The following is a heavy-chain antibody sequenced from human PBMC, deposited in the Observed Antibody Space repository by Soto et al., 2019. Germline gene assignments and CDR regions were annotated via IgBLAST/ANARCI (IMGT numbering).Heavy chain of an antibody. CDR2: IKTAGGDT. V-gene: IGHV1-46*01. CDR3: ARGRSITIFGVVTGHNDAFDI. J-gene: IGHJ3*02. Sequence: GASVKVSCKASGYVFTNYYIHWVRQASGQGLEWMGIIKTAGGDTNYAQKLQGRVTMTTDTSTSTAYMELRSLRSDDTAVYYCARGRSITIFGVVTGHNDAFDIWGQGTMVTVSS. D-gene: IGHD3-3*01. CDR1: GYVFTNYY.